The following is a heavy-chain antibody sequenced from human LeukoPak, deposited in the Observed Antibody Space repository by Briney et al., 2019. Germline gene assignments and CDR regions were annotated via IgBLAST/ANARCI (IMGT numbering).Heavy chain of an antibody. CDR1: GGSISSYY. J-gene: IGHJ6*03. Sequence: SETLSLTCTVSGGSISSYYWSWIRQPPGKGLEWIGYVHYSGSTNYNPSLKSRVTISIDPSKNQFSLKLSSVTAADTAVYYCATSEYYYYMAVWGEGTTVTISS. CDR3: ATSEYYYYMAV. D-gene: IGHD6-6*01. V-gene: IGHV4-59*01. CDR2: VHYSGST.